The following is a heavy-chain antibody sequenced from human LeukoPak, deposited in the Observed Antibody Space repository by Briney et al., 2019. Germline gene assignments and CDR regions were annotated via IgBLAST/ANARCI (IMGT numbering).Heavy chain of an antibody. CDR3: ARGEGHYYYAMDV. Sequence: ASVKVSCKASGYTFTTYGISWVRQAPGQGLEWMGIINPSGGSTTYAQQFQGRVTMTSDTSTTTIYMELSSVRSEDTAVYYCARGEGHYYYAMDVWGQGTTVTVSS. V-gene: IGHV1-46*01. J-gene: IGHJ6*02. D-gene: IGHD1-26*01. CDR1: GYTFTTYG. CDR2: INPSGGST.